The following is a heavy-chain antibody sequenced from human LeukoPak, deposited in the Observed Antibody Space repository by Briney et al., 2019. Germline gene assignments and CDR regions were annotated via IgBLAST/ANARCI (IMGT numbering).Heavy chain of an antibody. CDR3: ARHRGYCSGSFCYFSWFDP. D-gene: IGHD2-15*01. CDR2: ICYSGST. Sequence: PSETLSLTCTVSGGSISSTSYYWAWIRQPPGKGLEWIGRICYSGSTYYNPSLKSRVTISVDTSKNQFSLKLSSVTAADTALYYCARHRGYCSGSFCYFSWFDPWGQGTLVTVSS. J-gene: IGHJ5*02. V-gene: IGHV4-39*01. CDR1: GGSISSTSYY.